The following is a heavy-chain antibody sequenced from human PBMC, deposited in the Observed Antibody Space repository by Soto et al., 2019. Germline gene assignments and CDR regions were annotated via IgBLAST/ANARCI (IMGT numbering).Heavy chain of an antibody. CDR2: ISAYNGNT. D-gene: IGHD4-17*01. J-gene: IGHJ6*02. Sequence: GASVKVSCKASGYTFTSYGISWVRQAPGQGLEWMGWISAYNGNTNYAQKLQGRVTMTTDTSTSTAYMELRGLRSDDTAVYYCARATVTTYLLFHYYYGMDVWGQGTTVTVSS. CDR3: ARATVTTYLLFHYYYGMDV. V-gene: IGHV1-18*01. CDR1: GYTFTSYG.